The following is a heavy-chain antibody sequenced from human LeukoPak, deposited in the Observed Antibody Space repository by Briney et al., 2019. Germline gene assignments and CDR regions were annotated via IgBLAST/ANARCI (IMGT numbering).Heavy chain of an antibody. CDR3: ARDGDYDILTGYLNGDAFDI. J-gene: IGHJ3*02. Sequence: GGSLRLSCAASRFTFSSYSMNWVRQAPGKGLEWVSYISSSSSTIYYADSVKGRFTISRDNAKNSLYLQMNSLRAEDTAVYYCARDGDYDILTGYLNGDAFDIWGQGTMVTVSS. D-gene: IGHD3-9*01. CDR2: ISSSSSTI. CDR1: RFTFSSYS. V-gene: IGHV3-48*01.